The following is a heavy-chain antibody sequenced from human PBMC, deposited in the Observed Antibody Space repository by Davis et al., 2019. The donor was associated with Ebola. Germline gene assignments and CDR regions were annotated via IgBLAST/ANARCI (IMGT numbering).Heavy chain of an antibody. Sequence: AASVKVSCKASRGTFSSYAISWVRQAPGQGLDWMGIINPSGCGTSYAQKFQGRVTMTRDTSTSTVYMELSSLRSEDTAVYYCARARGGYCSSTSCYEPYYYGMDVWGQETTVTVSS. CDR2: INPSGCGT. V-gene: IGHV1-46*01. CDR3: ARARGGYCSSTSCYEPYYYGMDV. CDR1: RGTFSSYA. J-gene: IGHJ6*02. D-gene: IGHD2-2*01.